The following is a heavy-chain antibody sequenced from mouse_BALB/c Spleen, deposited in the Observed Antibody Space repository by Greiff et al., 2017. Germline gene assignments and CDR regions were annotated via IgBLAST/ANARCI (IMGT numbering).Heavy chain of an antibody. CDR3: ARDHYSPGNYAMDY. CDR1: GFSLTGYG. CDR2: IWGDGST. D-gene: IGHD1-2*01. V-gene: IGHV2-6-7*01. Sequence: VQGVESGPGLVAPSQSLSITCTVSGFSLTGYGVNWVRQPPGKGLEWLGMIWGDGSTDYNSALKSRLSISKDNSKSQVFLKMNSLQTDDTARYYCARDHYSPGNYAMDYWGQGTSVTVSS. J-gene: IGHJ4*01.